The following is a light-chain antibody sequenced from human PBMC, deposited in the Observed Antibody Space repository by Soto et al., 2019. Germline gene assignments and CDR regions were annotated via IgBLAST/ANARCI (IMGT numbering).Light chain of an antibody. CDR2: RNN. CDR3: CSYAGTYIVV. J-gene: IGLJ2*01. CDR1: SSNIGSNY. V-gene: IGLV1-47*01. Sequence: QSVLTQPPSASGTPGQRVTISCSGSSSNIGSNYVYWYQQLPGTAPKLLIYRNNQRPSGVPDRFSGSKSGTSASLAISGLRSEDEADYYCCSYAGTYIVVFGGGTKLTVL.